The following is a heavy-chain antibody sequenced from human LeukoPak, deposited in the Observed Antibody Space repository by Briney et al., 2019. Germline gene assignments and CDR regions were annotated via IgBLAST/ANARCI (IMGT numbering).Heavy chain of an antibody. CDR1: GFTFDDYA. CDR3: AKDSSGYYYVFQH. D-gene: IGHD3-22*01. CDR2: ISGDGGST. J-gene: IGHJ1*01. V-gene: IGHV3-43*02. Sequence: PGGSLRLSCAASGFTFDDYAMHWVRQAPGKGLEWVSLISGDGGSTHYGDSVKGRFTISRDNSKNSLYLQMNSLGTEDTALYYCAKDSSGYYYVFQHWGQGTLVTVSS.